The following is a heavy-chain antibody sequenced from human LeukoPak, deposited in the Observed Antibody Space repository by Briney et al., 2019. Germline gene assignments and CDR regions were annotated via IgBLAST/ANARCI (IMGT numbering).Heavy chain of an antibody. V-gene: IGHV1-69*05. CDR2: IIPIFGTA. CDR3: ALDGYYGSGSRFDY. J-gene: IGHJ4*02. D-gene: IGHD3-10*01. Sequence: GASVKVSCKASGGTFSSYAISWVRQATGQGLEWMGGIIPIFGTANYAQKFQGRVTITTDESTSTAYMELSSLRSEDTAVYYCALDGYYGSGSRFDYWGQGTLVTVSS. CDR1: GGTFSSYA.